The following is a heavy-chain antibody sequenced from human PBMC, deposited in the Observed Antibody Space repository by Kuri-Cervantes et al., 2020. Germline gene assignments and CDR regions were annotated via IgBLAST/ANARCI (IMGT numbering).Heavy chain of an antibody. CDR1: GFTFSSYG. CDR2: ISYDGSNK. Sequence: GESLKISCAASGFTFSSYGMHWVRQAPGKGLEWVAVISYDGSNKYYADSVKGRFTISRDNSKNTLYLQMNSLRAEDTAVYYCAREGDSSGWSGGNDAFDIWGQGTMVTVSS. D-gene: IGHD6-19*01. V-gene: IGHV3-30*03. CDR3: AREGDSSGWSGGNDAFDI. J-gene: IGHJ3*02.